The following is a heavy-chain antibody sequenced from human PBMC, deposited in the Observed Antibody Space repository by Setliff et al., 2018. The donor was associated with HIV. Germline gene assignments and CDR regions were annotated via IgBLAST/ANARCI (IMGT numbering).Heavy chain of an antibody. CDR2: INQDGSAK. D-gene: IGHD3-3*01. CDR3: AKSLSPGDYYNFLSGYSPFDY. CDR1: GFAFTTHW. J-gene: IGHJ4*02. V-gene: IGHV3-7*03. Sequence: GGSLRLSCAACGFAFTTHWINWVRQAPGKGLEWVAIINQDGSAKFYADSIKGRFTISRDNAKRSLFLQMKSLRVEDTALYYCAKSLSPGDYYNFLSGYSPFDYWGQGTRVTV.